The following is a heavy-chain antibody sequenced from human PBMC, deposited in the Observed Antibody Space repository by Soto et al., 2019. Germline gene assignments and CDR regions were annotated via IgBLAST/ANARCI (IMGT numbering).Heavy chain of an antibody. CDR2: INHSGST. V-gene: IGHV4-34*01. CDR1: GGSFSGHF. D-gene: IGHD3-22*01. Sequence: SETLSLTCAVHGGSFSGHFWSWIRQPPGKGLEWIGEINHSGSTNFNPSLKSRVTISVDTSKNQFSLKVNSLTAADTAVYYCARGISMIVEAQRDAPDKYYFDSWGRGTVVTVSS. CDR3: ARGISMIVEAQRDAPDKYYFDS. J-gene: IGHJ4*02.